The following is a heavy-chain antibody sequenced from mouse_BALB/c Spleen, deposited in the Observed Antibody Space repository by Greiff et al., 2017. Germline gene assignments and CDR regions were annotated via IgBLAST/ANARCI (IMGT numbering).Heavy chain of an antibody. V-gene: IGHV5-9-3*01. CDR3: ARAEGYYGNYWYFDV. D-gene: IGHD2-1*01. CDR2: ISSGGSYT. J-gene: IGHJ1*01. CDR1: GFTFSSYA. Sequence: EVQRVESGGGLVKPGGSLKLSCAASGFTFSSYAMSWVRQTPEKRLEWVATISSGGSYTYYPDSVKGRFTISRDNAKNTLYLQMSSLRSEDTAMYYCARAEGYYGNYWYFDVWGAGTTVTVSS.